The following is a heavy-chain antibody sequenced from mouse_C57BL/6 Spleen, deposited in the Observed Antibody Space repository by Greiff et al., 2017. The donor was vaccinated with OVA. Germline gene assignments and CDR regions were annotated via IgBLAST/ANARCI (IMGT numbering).Heavy chain of an antibody. D-gene: IGHD1-2*01. CDR3: AGGVTTAPAFDY. J-gene: IGHJ2*01. V-gene: IGHV1-74*01. Sequence: QVHVKQPGAELVKPGASVKVSCKASGYTFTSYWMHWVKQRPGQGLEWIGRIHPSDSDTNYNQKFKGKATLTVDKSSSTAYMQLSSLTSEDSAVYYCAGGVTTAPAFDYWGQGTTLTVSS. CDR2: IHPSDSDT. CDR1: GYTFTSYW.